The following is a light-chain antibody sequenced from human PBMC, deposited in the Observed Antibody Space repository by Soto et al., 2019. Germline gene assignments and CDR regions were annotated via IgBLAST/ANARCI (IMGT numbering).Light chain of an antibody. V-gene: IGLV2-11*01. J-gene: IGLJ3*02. Sequence: QSVLTQPRSVSGSPGQSVTISCTGTSSDVGGYNYVSWYQQHPGKAPKLMIYDVNKWPSGVPDRFSGSKSGNTASLTISGLQAEDEADYYCCSYAGSYTLVFGGGTQLTVL. CDR3: CSYAGSYTLV. CDR1: SSDVGGYNY. CDR2: DVN.